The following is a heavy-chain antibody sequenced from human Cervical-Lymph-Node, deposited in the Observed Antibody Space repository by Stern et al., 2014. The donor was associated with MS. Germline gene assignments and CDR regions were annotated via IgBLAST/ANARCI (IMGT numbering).Heavy chain of an antibody. CDR1: GGSFSGYY. Sequence: QVQLQQWGAGLLKPSETLSLTCAVYGGSFSGYYWSWIRQPPGKGLEWIGEINHSGSTNYNPSLKSRVTKSGDTSKNHFSRKLSSVTAADTAVYYCASRSTDPQNWFDPWGQGTLVTVSS. J-gene: IGHJ5*02. CDR2: INHSGST. V-gene: IGHV4-34*01. D-gene: IGHD5/OR15-5a*01. CDR3: ASRSTDPQNWFDP.